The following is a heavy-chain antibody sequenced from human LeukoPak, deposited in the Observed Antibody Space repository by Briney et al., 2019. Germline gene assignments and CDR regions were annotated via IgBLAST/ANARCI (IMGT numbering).Heavy chain of an antibody. V-gene: IGHV3-48*01. J-gene: IGHJ4*02. Sequence: PGGSLRLSCAASGFTFSTYAMTWVRQAPGKGLEWVSCISSSSNTIYYADSVKGRFTISRDNAKNSLYLQMNSLRAEDTAVYYCARSQDYDSSGYYYGLDGRDFDYWGQGTLVTVSS. CDR1: GFTFSTYA. CDR2: ISSSSNTI. D-gene: IGHD3-22*01. CDR3: ARSQDYDSSGYYYGLDGRDFDY.